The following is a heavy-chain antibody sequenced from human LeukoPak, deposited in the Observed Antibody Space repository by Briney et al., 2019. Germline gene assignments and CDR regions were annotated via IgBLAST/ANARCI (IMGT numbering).Heavy chain of an antibody. Sequence: GGSLRLSCEAPGFTFYSYWMHWVRQAPGKGLVWVSCIKSDGSITNYADSVRGRFTISRDSAKSTLYLQMDSLRVEDTAVYYCARDEPTVTTGPPVGSWGQGTLVTVSS. CDR3: ARDEPTVTTGPPVGS. CDR1: GFTFYSYW. D-gene: IGHD4-17*01. J-gene: IGHJ4*02. CDR2: IKSDGSIT. V-gene: IGHV3-74*01.